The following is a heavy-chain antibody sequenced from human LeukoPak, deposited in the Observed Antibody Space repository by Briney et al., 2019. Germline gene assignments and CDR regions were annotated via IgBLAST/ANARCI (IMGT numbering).Heavy chain of an antibody. J-gene: IGHJ5*02. V-gene: IGHV3-9*01. Sequence: GGSLRLSCAASGFIFDDYGMSWVRQAPGKGLEWVSGICWNSGSIGYADSVKGRFTISRDNAKNSLYLQMNSLRAEDTALYYCAKDYSSGWYPGWFDPWGQGTLVTVSS. CDR2: ICWNSGSI. D-gene: IGHD6-19*01. CDR1: GFIFDDYG. CDR3: AKDYSSGWYPGWFDP.